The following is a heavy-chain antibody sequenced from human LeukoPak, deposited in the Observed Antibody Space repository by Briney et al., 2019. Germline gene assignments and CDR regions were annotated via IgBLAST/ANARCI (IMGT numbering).Heavy chain of an antibody. CDR2: INSDGIST. Sequence: GGSLRLSCAASGFTFSNYWMHWVRQAPGKGLVWVSRINSDGISTSYADSVKGRFTISRDNAKNTLNLQMNSLRAEDTAVYYCARDLGQYYDTSDNWFDPWGQGTLVTVSS. V-gene: IGHV3-74*01. D-gene: IGHD3-22*01. CDR3: ARDLGQYYDTSDNWFDP. J-gene: IGHJ5*02. CDR1: GFTFSNYW.